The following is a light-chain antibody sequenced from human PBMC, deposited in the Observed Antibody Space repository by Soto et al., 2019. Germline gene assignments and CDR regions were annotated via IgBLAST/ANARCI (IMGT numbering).Light chain of an antibody. J-gene: IGLJ3*02. CDR2: EVR. V-gene: IGLV2-14*01. CDR3: SAYTISGTWV. Sequence: QSVLTQPASVSGSPGQSITISCTGISSDVGVDNYVSWYQQHPDKAPKLMIYEVRNRPSGVSNRFSGSKSDNTASLTISGLQAEDEADYYCSAYTISGTWVFGGGTQLTVL. CDR1: SSDVGVDNY.